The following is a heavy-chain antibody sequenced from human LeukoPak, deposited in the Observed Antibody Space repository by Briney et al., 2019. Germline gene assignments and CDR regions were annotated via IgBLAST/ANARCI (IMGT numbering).Heavy chain of an antibody. CDR2: LSGSGGRI. CDR1: GFTFSSYG. V-gene: IGHV3-23*01. D-gene: IGHD2-21*02. J-gene: IGHJ4*02. CDR3: AKSLGIVVVTANFDS. Sequence: PGGSLRLSCAASGFTFSSYGMTWVRQAPGKGLEWVAALSGSGGRIYYAGSVKGRFTISRDNSKNTLYLQMSSLRAEDTAVYYCAKSLGIVVVTANFDSWGQGTLVSVSS.